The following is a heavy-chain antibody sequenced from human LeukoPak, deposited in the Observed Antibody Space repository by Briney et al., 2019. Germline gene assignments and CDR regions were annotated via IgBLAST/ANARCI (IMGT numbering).Heavy chain of an antibody. CDR1: GGSFSGYY. D-gene: IGHD4-17*01. Sequence: PSETLSLTCAVYGGSFSGYYWSWIRQPPGKGLEWIGEINHSGSTNYNPSLKSRVTISVDTSKNQLSLKVSSVTAADTAVYYCARGQGTVTTHWGQGTLVTVSS. V-gene: IGHV4-34*01. CDR3: ARGQGTVTTH. CDR2: INHSGST. J-gene: IGHJ4*02.